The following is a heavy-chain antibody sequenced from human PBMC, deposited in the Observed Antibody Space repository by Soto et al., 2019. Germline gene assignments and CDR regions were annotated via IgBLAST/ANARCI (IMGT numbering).Heavy chain of an antibody. Sequence: SETLSLTCSVSGGSISSFTYYWGWIRQPPGKGLEWIGTVYYNENTYYNPSLKSRVTITVDTAKNQFSLNLRSVTAADTAVYYCARFTMVRGVIILHYGMDVWGQGTTVTVSS. J-gene: IGHJ6*02. V-gene: IGHV4-39*01. D-gene: IGHD3-10*01. CDR3: ARFTMVRGVIILHYGMDV. CDR1: GGSISSFTYY. CDR2: VYYNENT.